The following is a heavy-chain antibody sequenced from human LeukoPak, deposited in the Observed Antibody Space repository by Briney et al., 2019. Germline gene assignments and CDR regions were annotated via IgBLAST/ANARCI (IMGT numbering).Heavy chain of an antibody. V-gene: IGHV4-61*02. CDR1: GGSISSGSYY. CDR3: ARDQNWFDP. Sequence: PSETLSLTCTVSGGSISSGSYYWSWIRQPAGKGLEWIGRIYTSGSTNYNPSLKSRVTMSVDTSKNQFSPKLSSVTAADTAVYYCARDQNWFDPWGQGTLVTVSS. J-gene: IGHJ5*02. CDR2: IYTSGST.